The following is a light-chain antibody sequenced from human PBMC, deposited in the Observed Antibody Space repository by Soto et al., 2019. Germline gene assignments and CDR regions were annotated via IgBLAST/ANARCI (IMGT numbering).Light chain of an antibody. Sequence: EIVLTQSPATLSLSPGERATLSCRASQSINRHLAWYRQKPGQAPRLLIYDASNRATGIPARFSGSGSGTDFTLTISRLEPEDFAVYYCQQYGSSPWTFGQGTKVDIK. CDR3: QQYGSSPWT. J-gene: IGKJ1*01. CDR2: DAS. CDR1: QSINRH. V-gene: IGKV3-20*01.